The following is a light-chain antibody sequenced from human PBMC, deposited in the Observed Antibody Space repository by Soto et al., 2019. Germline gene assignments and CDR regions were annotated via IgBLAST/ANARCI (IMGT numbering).Light chain of an antibody. CDR2: SNN. CDR1: SSNIGSNT. J-gene: IGLJ2*01. CDR3: AAWDDSLNGRV. Sequence: QSVLTQPPSASGNPGQRVTISCSGRSSNIGSNTVNWYQQLPGTAPKLLIYSNNQRPSGVPDRFSGSKSGTSASLAISGLQSEDEADYYCAAWDDSLNGRVFGGGTKLTVL. V-gene: IGLV1-44*01.